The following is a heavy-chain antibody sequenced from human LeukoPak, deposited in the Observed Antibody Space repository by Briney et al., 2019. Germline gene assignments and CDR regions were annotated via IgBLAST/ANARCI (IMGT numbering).Heavy chain of an antibody. Sequence: SETLSLTCTVSGGSISSYYWSWIRQPPGKGLEWIGYIYYSGSTNYNPSLKSRVTISVDRSKNQFSLKLSSVTAADTAVYYCARDGPYSGYEQGGQFDYWGQGTLVTVSS. J-gene: IGHJ4*02. V-gene: IGHV4-59*01. CDR2: IYYSGST. D-gene: IGHD5-12*01. CDR1: GGSISSYY. CDR3: ARDGPYSGYEQGGQFDY.